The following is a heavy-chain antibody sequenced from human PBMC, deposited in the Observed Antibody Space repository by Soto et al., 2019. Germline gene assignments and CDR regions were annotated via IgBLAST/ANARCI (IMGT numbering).Heavy chain of an antibody. CDR2: VSDTDGT. CDR3: ASWRLQEHACDI. D-gene: IGHD4-4*01. Sequence: DVQLVESGGGLIQPGGSLRLSCAAFGLTVSGKKYMAWVRQAPGKGLEWVSGVSDTDGTYYADSVKGRFTSSRDSSKTIVELQINSLRPDDTGVYYFASWRLQEHACDIWVLGTTLTVSS. J-gene: IGHJ3*02. V-gene: IGHV3-53*01. CDR1: GLTVSGKKY.